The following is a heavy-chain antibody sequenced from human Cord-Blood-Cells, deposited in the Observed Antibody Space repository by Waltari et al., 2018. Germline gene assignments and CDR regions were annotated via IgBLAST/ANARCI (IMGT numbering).Heavy chain of an antibody. CDR1: GYSISRVYY. V-gene: IGHV4-38-2*02. CDR3: ATGGYDY. D-gene: IGHD2-8*02. J-gene: IGHJ4*02. CDR2: SYHSGST. Sequence: QVQLQESGPGLVNPSETLSLTCTVSGYSISRVYYCGWIRQPPGKGLGWIGSSYHSGSTYSRPALMGPVAIPVDSSTNHFALKLSSVTAADTAVYFCATGGYDYWGQGTLVTVSS.